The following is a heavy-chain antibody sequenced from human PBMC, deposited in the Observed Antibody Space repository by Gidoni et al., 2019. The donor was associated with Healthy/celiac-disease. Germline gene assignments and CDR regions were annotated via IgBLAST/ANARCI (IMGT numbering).Heavy chain of an antibody. J-gene: IGHJ6*02. V-gene: IGHV1-46*01. CDR3: ARDLAYCGGDCFPVYYYGMDV. Sequence: QVQLLQSGAEVQTPGASVKVSCKASGYTFTSYYMHWVRQGTGQGLEWMGIINPSGGSTSYAQKCQGRVTMTRDTSTSTVYMELSSLRSEDTAVYYCARDLAYCGGDCFPVYYYGMDVWGQGTTVTVSS. CDR2: INPSGGST. CDR1: GYTFTSYY. D-gene: IGHD2-21*02.